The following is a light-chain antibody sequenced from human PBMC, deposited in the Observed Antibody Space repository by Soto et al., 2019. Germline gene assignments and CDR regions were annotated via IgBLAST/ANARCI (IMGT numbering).Light chain of an antibody. Sequence: DIQMTQSPSTLSASVGDRVTITCRASQSISSWLAWYQQKPGKAPKLLIYKASSLESGVPSRFSGRGSGTEFTLTLSSLQPDDFATYYCQQYSTYSRPFGQGTKVEIK. CDR1: QSISSW. CDR2: KAS. CDR3: QQYSTYSRP. V-gene: IGKV1-5*03. J-gene: IGKJ1*01.